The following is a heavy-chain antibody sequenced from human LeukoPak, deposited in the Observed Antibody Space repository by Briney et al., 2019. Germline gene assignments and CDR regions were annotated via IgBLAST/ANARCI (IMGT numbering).Heavy chain of an antibody. CDR2: ISAYNGNT. CDR1: GYTFTSYG. CDR3: ARDRNYYDSSGYLGGY. D-gene: IGHD3-22*01. Sequence: ASVKVSCKASGYTFTSYGIIWVRQAPGQGLEWMGWISAYNGNTNYAQKVQGRVTMTTDISTSTAYMELRSLRSDDTAVYFCARDRNYYDSSGYLGGYWGQGTLVTVSS. V-gene: IGHV1-18*01. J-gene: IGHJ4*02.